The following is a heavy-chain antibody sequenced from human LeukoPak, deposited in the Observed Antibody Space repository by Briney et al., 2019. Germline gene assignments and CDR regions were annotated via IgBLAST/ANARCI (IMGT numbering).Heavy chain of an antibody. CDR2: INWNGGST. CDR1: GFTFDDYG. Sequence: GGSLRLSCAASGFTFDDYGMSWVRQAPGKGLEWVSGINWNGGSTGYADSVKGRFTISRDNAKNSLYLQMNSLRAEDTALYYCARSAAAPYYYYYCMDVWGKGTTVTVSS. CDR3: ARSAAAPYYYYYCMDV. V-gene: IGHV3-20*04. D-gene: IGHD6-13*01. J-gene: IGHJ6*03.